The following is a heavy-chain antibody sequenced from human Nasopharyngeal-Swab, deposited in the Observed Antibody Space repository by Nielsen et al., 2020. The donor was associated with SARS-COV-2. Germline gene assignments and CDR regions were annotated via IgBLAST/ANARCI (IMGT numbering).Heavy chain of an antibody. CDR2: IKHDGSAK. CDR3: ARHYDFWSGYYNSHFYGMDV. J-gene: IGHJ6*02. Sequence: GESLKISCAASGFTFSSYWMTWVRQAPGKELEWVANIKHDGSAKYYADSVKGRFTISRDNAKSSLHLQMNSLRAEDTAVYYCARHYDFWSGYYNSHFYGMDVWGQGTTVTVSS. D-gene: IGHD3-3*01. V-gene: IGHV3-7*01. CDR1: GFTFSSYW.